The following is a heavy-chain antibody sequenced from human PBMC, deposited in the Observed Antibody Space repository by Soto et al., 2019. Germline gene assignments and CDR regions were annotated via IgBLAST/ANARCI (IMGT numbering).Heavy chain of an antibody. CDR3: ATRRDGYNLNAFDI. D-gene: IGHD5-12*01. CDR1: GFTFDDYA. CDR2: ISWNRDSI. J-gene: IGHJ3*02. Sequence: EVPLVESGGGLVQPGRSLRLSCAASGFTFDDYAMHWVRQAPGKGLEWVSGISWNRDSIGYTDSVKGRFTISRDNAKNSLYLQMNSLRAEDTALYYCATRRDGYNLNAFDIWGQGTMVTVSS. V-gene: IGHV3-9*01.